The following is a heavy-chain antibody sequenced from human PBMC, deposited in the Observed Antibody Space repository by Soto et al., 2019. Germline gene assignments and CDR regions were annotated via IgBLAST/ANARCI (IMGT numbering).Heavy chain of an antibody. J-gene: IGHJ4*02. CDR1: GGSISSYY. CDR3: ARIQGRRFLEWLSAYYFDY. Sequence: NPSETLSLTCTVSGGSISSYYWSWIRQSPGKGLDWIAYISYSGSTNYNPSLKSRVTISVDTSKNQFSLKLSSVTAADTAVYYCARIQGRRFLEWLSAYYFDYWGQGTLVTVSS. CDR2: ISYSGST. V-gene: IGHV4-59*01. D-gene: IGHD3-3*01.